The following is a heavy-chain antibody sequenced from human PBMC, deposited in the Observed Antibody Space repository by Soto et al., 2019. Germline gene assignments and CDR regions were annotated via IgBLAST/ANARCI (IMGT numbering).Heavy chain of an antibody. CDR2: IYPGDSDT. CDR1: GYSFTSYW. J-gene: IGHJ5*02. CDR3: ARGRITIFGVVTLHQSWFDL. D-gene: IGHD3-3*01. V-gene: IGHV5-51*01. Sequence: GESLKISCKGSGYSFTSYWIGWVRQMPGKGMEWMGIIYPGDSDTRYSPSLQGKVTISADKSISTAYLQWSSLKASDTAMYYCARGRITIFGVVTLHQSWFDLCGQGTLVTVSS.